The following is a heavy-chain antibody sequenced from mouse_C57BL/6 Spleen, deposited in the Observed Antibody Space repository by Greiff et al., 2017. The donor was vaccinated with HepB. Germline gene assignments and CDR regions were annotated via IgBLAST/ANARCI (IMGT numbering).Heavy chain of an antibody. CDR2: ILPSIGRT. V-gene: IGHV15-2*01. CDR3: ARPHYGSSPLDV. J-gene: IGHJ1*03. Sequence: QVQLQQSGSELRSPGSSVKLSCKDFDSEVFPIAYMSWVRQKPGHGFEWIGGILPSIGRTIYGEKFEDKATLDADTLSNTAYLERNSLTSEDSAIYYCARPHYGSSPLDVWGTGTTVTVSS. D-gene: IGHD1-1*01. CDR1: DSEVFPIAY.